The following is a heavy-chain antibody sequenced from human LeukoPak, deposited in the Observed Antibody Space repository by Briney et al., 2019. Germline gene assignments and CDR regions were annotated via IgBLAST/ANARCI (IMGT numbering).Heavy chain of an antibody. CDR2: ISYDGSNK. CDR3: VASSTSSWFDP. Sequence: GGSLRLSCAASGFTFSSYAMHWVRQAPGKGLEWVAVISYDGSNKYYADPVKGRFTISRDNSKNTLYLQMNSLRAEDTAVYYSVASSTSSWFDPWGQGTLVTVSS. D-gene: IGHD5-12*01. J-gene: IGHJ5*02. CDR1: GFTFSSYA. V-gene: IGHV3-30-3*01.